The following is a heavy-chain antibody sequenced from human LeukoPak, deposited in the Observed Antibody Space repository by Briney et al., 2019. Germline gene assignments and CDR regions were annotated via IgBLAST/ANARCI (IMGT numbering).Heavy chain of an antibody. CDR1: GDSISSSY. CDR3: ARDMVRGVKAYLSWFEP. V-gene: IGHV4-4*07. CDR2: MYVSGST. J-gene: IGHJ5*02. D-gene: IGHD3-10*01. Sequence: ASETLSLTCTVSGDSISSSYWSWIRQPAGKGLEWIGRMYVSGSTNYNPSLKSRVTMSVDTSKNQFSLKMTSVTAADTAFYYCARDMVRGVKAYLSWFEPWGQGILVTVST.